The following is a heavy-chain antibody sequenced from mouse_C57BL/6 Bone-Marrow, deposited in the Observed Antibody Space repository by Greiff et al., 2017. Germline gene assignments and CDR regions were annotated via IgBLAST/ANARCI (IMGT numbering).Heavy chain of an antibody. CDR1: GYTFTSYG. CDR3: ARNLYFGY. J-gene: IGHJ2*01. V-gene: IGHV1-81*01. Sequence: QVQLQQPGAELARPGASVKLSCKASGYTFTSYGISWVKQRTGQGLEWIGEINPRSGNTNYNKKFKGKATLTADKASSAAYMELRSLTSEDSACYFYARNLYFGYWGQGTTLTVSS. CDR2: INPRSGNT.